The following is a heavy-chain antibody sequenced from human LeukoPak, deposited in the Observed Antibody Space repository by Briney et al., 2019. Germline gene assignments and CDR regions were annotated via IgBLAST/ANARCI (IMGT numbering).Heavy chain of an antibody. CDR2: IYYSGST. Sequence: SETLSLTCTVSGGSISSYYWSWIRQPPGKGLEWIGNIYYSGSTNYNPSLKSRVTISVDTSKNQFSLKLSSVTAADTAVYYCARWVGGRRYCGGDCYPDAFDIWGQGTMVTVSS. J-gene: IGHJ3*02. CDR3: ARWVGGRRYCGGDCYPDAFDI. CDR1: GGSISSYY. D-gene: IGHD2-21*02. V-gene: IGHV4-59*01.